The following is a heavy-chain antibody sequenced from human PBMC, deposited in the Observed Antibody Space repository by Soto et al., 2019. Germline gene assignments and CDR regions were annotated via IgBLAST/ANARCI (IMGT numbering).Heavy chain of an antibody. J-gene: IGHJ6*02. CDR1: GGSISSSSYY. Sequence: SETLSLTCTVSGGSISSSSYYWGWIRQPPGKGLEWIGSIYYSGSTYYNPSLKSRVTISVDTSKNQFSLKLSSVTAADTAVYYCARLQYYYGMDVWGQGXTVTVSS. CDR3: ARLQYYYGMDV. V-gene: IGHV4-39*01. D-gene: IGHD4-4*01. CDR2: IYYSGST.